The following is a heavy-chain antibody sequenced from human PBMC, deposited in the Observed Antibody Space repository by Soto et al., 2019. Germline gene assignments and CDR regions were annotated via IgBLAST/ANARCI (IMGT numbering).Heavy chain of an antibody. Sequence: QPGGSLRLSCAASGFTFSTYAITWVRQAPGKGLEWVSTISGSGGSTYYADSVKGRFTISRDNSKSTLYLQMNSLRAEDTAVYYCARGGDYWYFDLWGRGTLVTVSS. CDR3: ARGGDYWYFDL. V-gene: IGHV3-23*01. CDR1: GFTFSTYA. J-gene: IGHJ2*01. CDR2: ISGSGGST.